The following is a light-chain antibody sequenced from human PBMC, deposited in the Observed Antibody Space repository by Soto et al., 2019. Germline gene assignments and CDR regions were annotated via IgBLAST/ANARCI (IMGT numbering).Light chain of an antibody. Sequence: AIQMTQSPSSLSASVGDRVTITCRASQGIRNDLGWYQQKPGKAPKLLIYAASNLKSGVPSKCSGSGSGTDFTLTISSRQPEDFASYYCLQDYNCPRTFGKGTKVQIK. CDR1: QGIRND. V-gene: IGKV1-6*01. J-gene: IGKJ1*01. CDR2: AAS. CDR3: LQDYNCPRT.